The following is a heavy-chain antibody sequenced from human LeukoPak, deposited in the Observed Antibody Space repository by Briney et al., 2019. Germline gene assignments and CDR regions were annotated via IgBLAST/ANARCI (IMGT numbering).Heavy chain of an antibody. CDR3: ARHRGAAAGTHWFYR. V-gene: IGHV5-51*01. D-gene: IGHD6-13*01. CDR2: IYPGDSDT. Sequence: GESLKISCKTSGYSFTSYWIAWVRQMPGKGLEWMGIIYPGDSDTRYSPSLQGQVTISADKSINTAYLQWSSLKASDTAMYYCARHRGAAAGTHWFYRAGQGTLVTVSS. CDR1: GYSFTSYW. J-gene: IGHJ5*02.